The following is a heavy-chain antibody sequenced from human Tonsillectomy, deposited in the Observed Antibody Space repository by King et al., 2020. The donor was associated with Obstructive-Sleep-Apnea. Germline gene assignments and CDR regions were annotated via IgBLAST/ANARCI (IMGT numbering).Heavy chain of an antibody. V-gene: IGHV5-51*01. D-gene: IGHD3-22*01. CDR3: ARRSNSSGHFDY. CDR1: GYSFTTYW. J-gene: IGHJ4*02. CDR2: IYTGDSDI. Sequence: QLVQSGAEVKKPGESLKISCKGFGYSFTTYWSGLVRQMSGKGLEWMGIIYTGDSDIRYSPFFQGQVSISADKSISTAYLHWSSLKASDTAMYYCARRSNSSGHFDYWGQGTLATVSS.